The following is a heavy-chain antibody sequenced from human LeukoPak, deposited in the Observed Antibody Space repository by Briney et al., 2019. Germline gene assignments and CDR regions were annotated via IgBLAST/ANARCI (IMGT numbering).Heavy chain of an antibody. J-gene: IGHJ4*02. V-gene: IGHV4-39*01. CDR1: GGSISSSSDY. CDR2: IYYHENT. D-gene: IGHD1-1*01. CDR3: ARRTYSAAYWNHFDY. Sequence: PSETLSLTCTVSGGSISSSSDYWGWIRQAPGKGLEWIGSIYYHENTYYNSSLKSRVTISVDTSKNQFSLKLNSVTAADTAVYFCARRTYSAAYWNHFDYWGQGTLVTVSS.